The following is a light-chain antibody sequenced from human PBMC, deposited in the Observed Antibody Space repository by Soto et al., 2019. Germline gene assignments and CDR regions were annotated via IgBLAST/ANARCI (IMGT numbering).Light chain of an antibody. CDR2: DAS. V-gene: IGKV1-5*01. Sequence: DIQMTQSPSTLSASVGDRVTITCRASQSISSWLAWYQQKPGKAPKLLIYDASSLESGGPSRFSGSGSGTEFNLTISSLQPDDFATFYCQQYNSYSPYTFGQGTKLEIK. CDR3: QQYNSYSPYT. CDR1: QSISSW. J-gene: IGKJ2*01.